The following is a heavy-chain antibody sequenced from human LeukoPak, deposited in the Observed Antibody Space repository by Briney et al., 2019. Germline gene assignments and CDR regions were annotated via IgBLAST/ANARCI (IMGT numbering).Heavy chain of an antibody. CDR1: GFTFSSNW. CDR3: QRDFQGY. Sequence: GGSLRVSCAAPGFTFSSNWMHWVRQAPGKGPVWVSRINSDGSSTSYTDSVKGRFTISRDNAKNSLSLQMSTLRAEDTAVYYCQRDFQGYWGQGILVTVSS. CDR2: INSDGSST. J-gene: IGHJ4*02. V-gene: IGHV3-74*01.